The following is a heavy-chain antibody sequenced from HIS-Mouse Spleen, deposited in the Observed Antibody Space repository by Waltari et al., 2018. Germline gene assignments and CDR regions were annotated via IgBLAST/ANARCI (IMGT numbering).Heavy chain of an antibody. Sequence: QVQLQQWGAGLLKPSETLSLTCAVYGGSFSGYYWSWIRQPPGKGLEWIGEINHSGSTNYNPSLKSRVTISVDTSKNQFVLKLSSVTAADTAVYYCARLYYDSSGYYYVFDYWGQGTLVTVSS. CDR3: ARLYYDSSGYYYVFDY. V-gene: IGHV4-34*01. CDR2: INHSGST. J-gene: IGHJ4*02. CDR1: GGSFSGYY. D-gene: IGHD3-22*01.